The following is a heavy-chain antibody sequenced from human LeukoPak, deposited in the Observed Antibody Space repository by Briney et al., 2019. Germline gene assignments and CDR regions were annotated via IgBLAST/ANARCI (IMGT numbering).Heavy chain of an antibody. CDR3: CTSPSFGSSWYQFNY. J-gene: IGHJ4*02. Sequence: GGSLRLSCAASGFTFSSYWMTWVRQAPGRGLEWVANIKLDVSEAYYVDSVRGRFTISRDNSKNTLYLQMNSLRAEDTAVYYCCTSPSFGSSWYQFNYWGQGALVIVSS. CDR1: GFTFSSYW. D-gene: IGHD6-13*01. CDR2: IKLDVSEA. V-gene: IGHV3-7*03.